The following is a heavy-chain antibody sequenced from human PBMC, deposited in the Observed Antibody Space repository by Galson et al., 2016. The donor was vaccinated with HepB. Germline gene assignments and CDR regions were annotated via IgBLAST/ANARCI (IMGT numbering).Heavy chain of an antibody. D-gene: IGHD6-13*01. CDR2: IYLDDSET. Sequence: SGAEVKKPGESLRISCKASGYIFTSYWIVWVRQVPGKGLEWMGIIYLDDSETIYSPSFQGQVSISADKSTGTVYMQWSSLKASDTGMYYCARAYSSSWFFDYWGQGALVTVSS. CDR1: GYIFTSYW. V-gene: IGHV5-51*01. CDR3: ARAYSSSWFFDY. J-gene: IGHJ4*02.